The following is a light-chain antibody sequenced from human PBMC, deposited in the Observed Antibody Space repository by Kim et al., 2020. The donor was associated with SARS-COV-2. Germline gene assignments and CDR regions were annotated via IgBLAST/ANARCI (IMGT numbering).Light chain of an antibody. CDR1: KSVLYSTNNENY. Sequence: ATIDCKSSKSVLYSTNNENYLAWYQQKPGQAPKLLIYWASTRETGVPDRFSGSGSGTDFTLTISSLQAEDVAVYYCQQYYSTPRTFGQGTKLEI. V-gene: IGKV4-1*01. CDR2: WAS. J-gene: IGKJ2*01. CDR3: QQYYSTPRT.